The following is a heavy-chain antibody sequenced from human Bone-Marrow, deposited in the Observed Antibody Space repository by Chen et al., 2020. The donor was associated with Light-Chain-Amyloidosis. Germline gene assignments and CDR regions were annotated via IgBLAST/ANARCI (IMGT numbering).Heavy chain of an antibody. D-gene: IGHD1-26*01. CDR2: VSADGKTK. V-gene: IGHV3-74*01. J-gene: IGHJ4*02. CDR1: GLAFNTFW. CDR3: GQVGY. Sequence: EVQLVESGGGSVQPGGSLRLSCTTSGLAFNTFWMHWVRYAPGKELQWVARVSADGKTKTYADFVEGRFTISRDNTRQTVFLNMHSLRVDDTADYYCGQVGYWGQGTRVNVSS.